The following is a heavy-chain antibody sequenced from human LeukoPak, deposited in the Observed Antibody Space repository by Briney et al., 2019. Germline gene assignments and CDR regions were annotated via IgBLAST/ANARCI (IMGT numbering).Heavy chain of an antibody. Sequence: GGSLRLSCAASGFTFSSYAMSWVRQAPGKGLEWVSAISGSGGSTYYAASVKGRFTISRDNSKNTLYLQMNSLRAEDTTVYYCAKDLRGPITIFGVVIGSFDYWGQGTLVTVSS. D-gene: IGHD3-3*01. CDR3: AKDLRGPITIFGVVIGSFDY. V-gene: IGHV3-23*01. CDR1: GFTFSSYA. CDR2: ISGSGGST. J-gene: IGHJ4*02.